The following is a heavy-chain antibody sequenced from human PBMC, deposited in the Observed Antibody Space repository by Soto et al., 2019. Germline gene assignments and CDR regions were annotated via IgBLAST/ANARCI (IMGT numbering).Heavy chain of an antibody. CDR3: ARSVAETGDYSSGPDY. V-gene: IGHV1-69*13. D-gene: IGHD6-19*01. CDR1: GGTFSSYA. Sequence: ASVKVSCKASGGTFSSYAISWVRQAPGQGLEWMGGIIPIFGTANYAQKFQGRVTITADESTSTAYMELSSLRSEDTAVYYCARSVAETGDYSSGPDYWGQGTLVTVSS. J-gene: IGHJ4*02. CDR2: IIPIFGTA.